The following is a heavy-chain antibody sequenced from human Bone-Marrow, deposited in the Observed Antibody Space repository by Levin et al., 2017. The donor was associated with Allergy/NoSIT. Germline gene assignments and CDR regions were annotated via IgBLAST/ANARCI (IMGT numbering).Heavy chain of an antibody. Sequence: PSETLSLTCAVSGGSISSSNWWSWVRQPPGKGLEWIGEIYHSGSTNYNPSLKSRVTISVDKSKNQFSLKLSSVTAADTAVYYCASFHGGEYSSSGDIWGQGTLVTVSS. CDR2: IYHSGST. CDR1: GGSISSSNW. J-gene: IGHJ4*02. CDR3: ASFHGGEYSSSGDI. D-gene: IGHD6-6*01. V-gene: IGHV4-4*02.